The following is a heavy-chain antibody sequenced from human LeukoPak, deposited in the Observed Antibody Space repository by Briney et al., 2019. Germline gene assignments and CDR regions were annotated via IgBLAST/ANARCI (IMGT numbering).Heavy chain of an antibody. CDR3: ARETITMIVVVQSSYYFDY. V-gene: IGHV3-7*01. J-gene: IGHJ4*02. Sequence: GGSLRLSCAASGFTFSSYWMSWVRQAPGKGLEWVANIKQDGSEKYYVDSVKGRFTISRDNVKNSLYLQMNSLRAEDTAVYYCARETITMIVVVQSSYYFDYWGQGTLVTVSS. CDR1: GFTFSSYW. D-gene: IGHD3-22*01. CDR2: IKQDGSEK.